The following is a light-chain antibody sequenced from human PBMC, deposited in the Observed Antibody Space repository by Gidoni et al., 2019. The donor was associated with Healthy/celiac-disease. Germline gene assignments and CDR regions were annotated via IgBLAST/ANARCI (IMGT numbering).Light chain of an antibody. CDR1: QSISSY. CDR2: GAS. Sequence: DIQMTQSPSSLSASVGDRITISCRASQSISSYLNWYQQKLGKAPKLLIYGASTLQSGVPSRFSGSESGTDFTLTISSLQPEDFATYYCQQSSSTLLTFGGGTKVEIK. J-gene: IGKJ4*01. V-gene: IGKV1-39*01. CDR3: QQSSSTLLT.